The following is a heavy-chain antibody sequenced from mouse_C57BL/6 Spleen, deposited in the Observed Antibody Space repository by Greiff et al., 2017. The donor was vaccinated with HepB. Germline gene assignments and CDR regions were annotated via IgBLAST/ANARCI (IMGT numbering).Heavy chain of an antibody. V-gene: IGHV14-2*01. Sequence: EVQLHQPGAELVKPGASVKLSCTASGFNIKDYYMHWVKQRTEQGLEWIGRIDPEDGETKYAPKFQGKATIIADTSSNTAYLQLSSLTSADTAGYYCASSVLPYFDYWGQGTTLTVSS. CDR3: ASSVLPYFDY. CDR2: IDPEDGET. D-gene: IGHD1-1*01. CDR1: GFNIKDYY. J-gene: IGHJ2*01.